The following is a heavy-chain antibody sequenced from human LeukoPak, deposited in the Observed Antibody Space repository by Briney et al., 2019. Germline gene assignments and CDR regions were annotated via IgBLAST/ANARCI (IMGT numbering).Heavy chain of an antibody. CDR3: ARVAGTSNFDY. Sequence: SETLSLTCTVSGGSISSSSYYWGWIRQPPGKGLEWIGSIYYSGSTYYNPSLKSRVTISVDTSKNQFSLKLSSVTAADTAVYYCARVAGTSNFDYWGQGTLVTVSS. CDR1: GGSISSSSYY. V-gene: IGHV4-39*07. J-gene: IGHJ4*02. CDR2: IYYSGST. D-gene: IGHD6-19*01.